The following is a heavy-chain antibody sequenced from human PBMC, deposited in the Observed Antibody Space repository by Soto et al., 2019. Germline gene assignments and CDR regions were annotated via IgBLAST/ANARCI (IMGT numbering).Heavy chain of an antibody. J-gene: IGHJ3*02. D-gene: IGHD2-21*01. CDR3: AIYCGGGHYQRFDN. Sequence: RGSLTVSCAALGFPFGNNNMNWVRQAPGWGLGGISYISTSSSTIYYADSVKGRFTISRDNAKISLYLQINSLRDEDTALYYCAIYCGGGHYQRFDNCG. CDR1: GFPFGNNN. V-gene: IGHV3-48*02. CDR2: ISTSSSTI.